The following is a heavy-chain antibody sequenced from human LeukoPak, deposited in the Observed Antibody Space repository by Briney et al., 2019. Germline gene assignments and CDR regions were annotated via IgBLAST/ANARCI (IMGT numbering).Heavy chain of an antibody. Sequence: SETLSLTCTVSGGSISSYYWSWIRQPPGKGLEWIGYIYYSGSTNYNPSLRSRVTISVDTSKNQFSLKLSSVTAADTAVYYCARAPYYDFWSGYPDAFDIWGQGTMVTVSS. CDR1: GGSISSYY. CDR3: ARAPYYDFWSGYPDAFDI. V-gene: IGHV4-59*01. CDR2: IYYSGST. J-gene: IGHJ3*02. D-gene: IGHD3-3*01.